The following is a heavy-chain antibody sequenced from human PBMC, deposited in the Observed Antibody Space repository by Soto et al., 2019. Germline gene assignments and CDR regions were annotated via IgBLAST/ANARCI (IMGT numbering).Heavy chain of an antibody. CDR3: AREVYWNYGSDALDI. V-gene: IGHV1-2*04. CDR2: INPNSGGT. J-gene: IGHJ3*02. D-gene: IGHD1-7*01. CDR1: GYTFTGYY. Sequence: GASVKVSCKASGYTFTGYYMHWVRQAPGQGLEWMGWINPNSGGTNYAQKFQGWVTMTRDTSISTAYMELSRLRSDDTAVYYCAREVYWNYGSDALDIWGQGTMVTVSS.